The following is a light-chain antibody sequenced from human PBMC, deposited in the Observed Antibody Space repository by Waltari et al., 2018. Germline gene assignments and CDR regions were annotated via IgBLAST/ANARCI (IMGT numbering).Light chain of an antibody. CDR3: CSYAGDYTYV. J-gene: IGLJ1*01. CDR2: DVS. Sequence: QSALTQPRSVTGSPGKSVTISCTGTSSDVGGYKFVSWYQQHPGKAPKFMIYDVSKRPSGVPDRFSGSKSGNTASLTISGLQAEDEAEYYCCSYAGDYTYVFGTGTKVTVL. V-gene: IGLV2-11*01. CDR1: SSDVGGYKF.